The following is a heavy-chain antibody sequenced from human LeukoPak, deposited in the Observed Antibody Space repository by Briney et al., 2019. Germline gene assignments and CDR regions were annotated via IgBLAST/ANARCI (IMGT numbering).Heavy chain of an antibody. CDR1: GGSISSYH. D-gene: IGHD6-6*01. CDR2: IYTSGST. Sequence: SETLSLTCTVSGGSISSYHWSWIRQPPGKGLEWIGYIYTSGSTNYNPSLKSRVTISVDTSKNQFSLKLSSVTAADTAVYYCARLEYSSSFGNWFDPWGQGTLVTVSS. CDR3: ARLEYSSSFGNWFDP. V-gene: IGHV4-4*09. J-gene: IGHJ5*02.